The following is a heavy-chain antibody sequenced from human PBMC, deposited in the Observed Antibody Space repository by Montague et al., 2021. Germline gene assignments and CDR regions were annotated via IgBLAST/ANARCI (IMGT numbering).Heavy chain of an antibody. CDR1: GGSISSSSYY. Sequence: SETLSLTCTVSGGSISSSSYYWSWIRQPPGKGLEWIGYIYYSGSTNYNPSLRSRVTIAVDTSKNQFSLKLSSVTAPDTAVYYCASYSTRGWPLRAFDIWGQGTMVTVSS. J-gene: IGHJ3*02. CDR2: IYYSGST. D-gene: IGHD6-13*01. V-gene: IGHV4-61*01. CDR3: ASYSTRGWPLRAFDI.